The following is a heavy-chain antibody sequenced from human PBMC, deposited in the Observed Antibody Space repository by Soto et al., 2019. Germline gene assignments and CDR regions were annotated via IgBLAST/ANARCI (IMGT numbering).Heavy chain of an antibody. CDR3: ARESGPGLRYFDCLSGYYFDY. Sequence: GGSLRLSCAASGFTFSSYWMSWVRQAPGKGLEWVANIKQDGSEKYYVDSVKGRFTISRDNAKNSLYLQMNSLRAEDTAVYYCARESGPGLRYFDCLSGYYFDYWGQGTLVTVSS. V-gene: IGHV3-7*05. D-gene: IGHD3-9*01. J-gene: IGHJ4*02. CDR2: IKQDGSEK. CDR1: GFTFSSYW.